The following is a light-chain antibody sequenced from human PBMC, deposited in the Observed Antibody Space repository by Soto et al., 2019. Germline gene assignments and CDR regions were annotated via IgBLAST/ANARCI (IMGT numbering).Light chain of an antibody. CDR3: CSYAGPKPPYV. V-gene: IGLV2-11*01. CDR2: DVS. CDR1: SSDVGGYES. J-gene: IGLJ1*01. Sequence: QSALTQPRSVSGSLGQSVTISCTGTSSDVGGYESVSWYQLHPGQAPKLILSDVSKRPSGVPDRFSGSKSGNTASLTISGLQAEDEADYFCCSYAGPKPPYVVGTGTKVTVL.